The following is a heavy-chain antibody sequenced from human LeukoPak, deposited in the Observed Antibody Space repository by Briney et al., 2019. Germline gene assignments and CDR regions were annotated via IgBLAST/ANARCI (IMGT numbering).Heavy chain of an antibody. CDR1: GFTFSSYG. Sequence: PGGSLRLSCAASGFTFSSYGRHWVRQARGKGLEWVAFIRYDGSNKYYADSVKGRFTISRDNSKNTLYLQMNSLRAEDTAVYYCARGPYSSSWYIDYWGQGTLVTVSS. D-gene: IGHD6-13*01. V-gene: IGHV3-30*02. CDR2: IRYDGSNK. J-gene: IGHJ4*02. CDR3: ARGPYSSSWYIDY.